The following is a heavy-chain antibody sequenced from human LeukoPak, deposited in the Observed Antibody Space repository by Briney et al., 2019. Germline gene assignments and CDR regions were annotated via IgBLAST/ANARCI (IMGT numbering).Heavy chain of an antibody. J-gene: IGHJ6*02. CDR1: GFTFSSYA. CDR3: ASTTISPVGGMDV. D-gene: IGHD2/OR15-2a*01. V-gene: IGHV3-7*05. Sequence: GGSLRLSCAASGFTFSSYAMSWVRQAPGKGLEWVVNIKQDGSEKYYVDSVKGRFTISRDSAKNSLYLQVNSLRAEDTAVYYCASTTISPVGGMDVWGQGTTVTVSS. CDR2: IKQDGSEK.